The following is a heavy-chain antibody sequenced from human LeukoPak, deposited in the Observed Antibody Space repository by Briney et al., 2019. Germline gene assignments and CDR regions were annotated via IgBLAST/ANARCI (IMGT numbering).Heavy chain of an antibody. J-gene: IGHJ4*02. CDR1: GYSLTELS. V-gene: IGHV1-24*01. D-gene: IGHD6-13*01. CDR2: FYSEDGET. CDR3: AATPTIAAAGIIGIDY. Sequence: GASVKVSCKVSGYSLTELSMHWVRQAPGKGLEWMGGFYSEDGETIYAQKFQGRVSMTEDTSTDTAYMELSSLRSEDTAVYYCAATPTIAAAGIIGIDYWGQGTLVTVSS.